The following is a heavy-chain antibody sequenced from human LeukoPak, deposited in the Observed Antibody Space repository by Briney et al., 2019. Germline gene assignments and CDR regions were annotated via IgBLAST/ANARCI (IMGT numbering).Heavy chain of an antibody. CDR3: ARSWGSGWLYDI. V-gene: IGHV4-34*01. Sequence: SETLSLTCAVYGGSFSGYYWSWIRQPPGKGLEWIGEINHSGSTNYNPSLKSRVTISVDTSKNQFSLKLSSVAAADTAVYYCARSWGSGWLYDIWGQGTMVTVSS. D-gene: IGHD6-19*01. CDR2: INHSGST. CDR1: GGSFSGYY. J-gene: IGHJ3*02.